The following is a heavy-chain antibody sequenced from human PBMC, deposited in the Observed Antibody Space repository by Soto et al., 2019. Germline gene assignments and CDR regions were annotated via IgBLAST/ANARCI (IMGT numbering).Heavy chain of an antibody. CDR1: GYSFTSYW. CDR2: IYPGDSDT. V-gene: IGHV5-51*01. J-gene: IGHJ6*02. D-gene: IGHD6-6*01. CDR3: ARSPVGYSSSSSQYYYYYYGMDV. Sequence: GESLKISCKGSGYSFTSYWIDWVRQMPGKGLEWMGIIYPGDSDTRCSPSFQGQVTISADKSISTAYLQWSSLKASDTAMYYCARSPVGYSSSSSQYYYYYYGMDVWGQGTTVTVSS.